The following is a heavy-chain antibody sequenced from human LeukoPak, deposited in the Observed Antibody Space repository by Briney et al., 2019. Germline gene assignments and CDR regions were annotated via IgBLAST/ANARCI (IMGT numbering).Heavy chain of an antibody. CDR2: IYYSGST. CDR1: GGSISSYY. CDR3: ARAAGGYYYYYMDV. D-gene: IGHD3-16*01. Sequence: PSETLSLTCTVSGGSISSYYWSWIRQPPGKGLEWIGYIYYSGSTNYNPSLKSRVTISVDTSKNQLSLKLSSVTAADTAVYYCARAAGGYYYYYMDVWGKGTTVTVSS. J-gene: IGHJ6*03. V-gene: IGHV4-59*01.